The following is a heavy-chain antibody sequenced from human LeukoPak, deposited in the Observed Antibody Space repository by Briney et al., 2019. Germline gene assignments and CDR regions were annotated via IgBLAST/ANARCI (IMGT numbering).Heavy chain of an antibody. CDR3: TTIISPYDSSGYYYYFDY. CDR2: IKSKTDGGTT. V-gene: IGHV3-15*07. CDR1: GFTFSNAW. D-gene: IGHD3-22*01. Sequence: GGSLRLSCAAPGFTFSNAWMNWVRQAPGKGLEWVGRIKSKTDGGTTDYAAPVKGRFTISRDDSKNTLYLQMNSLKTEDTAVYYCTTIISPYDSSGYYYYFDYWGQGTLVTVSS. J-gene: IGHJ4*02.